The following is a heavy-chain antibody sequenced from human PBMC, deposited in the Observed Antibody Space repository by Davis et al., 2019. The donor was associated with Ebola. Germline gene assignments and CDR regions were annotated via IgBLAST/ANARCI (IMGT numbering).Heavy chain of an antibody. CDR2: IPYGGLNQ. CDR1: GFTFSRYG. Sequence: GESLKISCAASGFTFSRYGMHWVRQAPGKGLEWVTFIPYGGLNQFYAESVKGRFTISRDNAKNTLYLQMNGLRVEDTAIYYCAKDNRNIWSEVWGQGTMVTVSS. CDR3: AKDNRNIWSEV. V-gene: IGHV3-30*02. D-gene: IGHD2/OR15-2a*01. J-gene: IGHJ3*01.